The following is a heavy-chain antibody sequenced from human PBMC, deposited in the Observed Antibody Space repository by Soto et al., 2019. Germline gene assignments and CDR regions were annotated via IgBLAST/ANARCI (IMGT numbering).Heavy chain of an antibody. Sequence: QVQLQESGPGLVKPSQTLSLTCTVSGGSISSGGYYWSWIRQHPGKGLEWIGYIYYSGSTYYNPSLNSPVTTSVDTSKNQFSLKLSSVTAADTAVYYCARGGIVVVVAARDAFDIWGQGTMVTVSS. CDR2: IYYSGST. D-gene: IGHD2-15*01. CDR3: ARGGIVVVVAARDAFDI. CDR1: GGSISSGGYY. J-gene: IGHJ3*02. V-gene: IGHV4-31*01.